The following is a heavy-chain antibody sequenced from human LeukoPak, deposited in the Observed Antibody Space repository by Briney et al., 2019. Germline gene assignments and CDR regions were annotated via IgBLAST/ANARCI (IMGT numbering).Heavy chain of an antibody. CDR2: IIPILGIA. CDR3: ARSNNYSGYDTN. J-gene: IGHJ4*02. D-gene: IGHD5-12*01. CDR1: GGTFSSYA. V-gene: IGHV1-69*04. Sequence: ASVKVSCKASGGTFSSYAISWVRQAPGQGLEWMGRIIPILGIANYAQKFQGRVTITADKSTSTAYMELSSLRSEDTAVYYCARSNNYSGYDTNWGQGTLVTVSS.